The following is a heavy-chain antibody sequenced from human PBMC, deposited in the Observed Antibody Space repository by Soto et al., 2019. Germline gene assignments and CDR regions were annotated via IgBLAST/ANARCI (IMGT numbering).Heavy chain of an antibody. CDR1: GGSISSGDYY. D-gene: IGHD2-2*01. J-gene: IGHJ5*02. Sequence: PSETLSLTCTVSGGSISSGDYYWSWIRQPPGKGLEWIGYIYYSGSTYYNPSLKSRVTISVDTSKNQFSLKLSSVTAADTAVYYCARDRGYCISTSCYFGSDWFDPWGQGTLVTVSS. CDR3: ARDRGYCISTSCYFGSDWFDP. CDR2: IYYSGST. V-gene: IGHV4-30-4*01.